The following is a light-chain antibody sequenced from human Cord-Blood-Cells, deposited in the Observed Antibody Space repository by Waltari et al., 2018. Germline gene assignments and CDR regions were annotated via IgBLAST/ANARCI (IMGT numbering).Light chain of an antibody. CDR2: WAS. CDR1: QSVLYSSNNKNY. V-gene: IGKV4-1*01. J-gene: IGKJ1*01. Sequence: DIVMTQSPDSLAVSLGEGATINCKSSQSVLYSSNNKNYLAWYQQKPEQPHKLLIYWASTRESGVPDRFSGSGSGTDFTLTISSLQAEDVAVYYCQQYYSTPWTFGQGTKVEIK. CDR3: QQYYSTPWT.